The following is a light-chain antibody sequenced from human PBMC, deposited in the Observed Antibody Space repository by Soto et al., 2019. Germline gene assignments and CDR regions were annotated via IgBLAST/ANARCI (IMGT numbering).Light chain of an antibody. J-gene: IGLJ3*02. CDR3: QSYDSSLSSWV. CDR2: DNN. CDR1: SSNIGAGYD. Sequence: QSVLTQPPSVSGAPGQRVTISCTGSSSNIGAGYDVHWYQQLPGTAPKLLIYDNNNRPSGVPDRFSGSKSGTSASLAITGLQAEDEADYYYQSYDSSLSSWVFGGGTQLTVL. V-gene: IGLV1-40*01.